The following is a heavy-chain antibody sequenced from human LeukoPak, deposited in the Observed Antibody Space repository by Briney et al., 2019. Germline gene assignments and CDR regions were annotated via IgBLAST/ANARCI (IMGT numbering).Heavy chain of an antibody. CDR2: ISGSGGST. D-gene: IGHD6-13*01. CDR3: ASTMEDVSSSWTFDY. J-gene: IGHJ4*02. Sequence: GGSLRLSCAASGFTFSSYAMSWVRQAPGKGLEWVSAISGSGGSTYYADSVKGRFTISRDNSKNTLYVQMNSLRAEDTAVYYCASTMEDVSSSWTFDYWGRGTLVTVSS. V-gene: IGHV3-23*01. CDR1: GFTFSSYA.